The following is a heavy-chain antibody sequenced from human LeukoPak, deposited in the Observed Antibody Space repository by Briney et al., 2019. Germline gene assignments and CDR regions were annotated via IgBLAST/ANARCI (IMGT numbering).Heavy chain of an antibody. Sequence: GASVKVSCKASGYTFTDYYMHWVRRAPGQGLEWMGWLNPNSGGTNYAQKFQGRLTMTRDTSISTAYMELSSLRSDDTAVYYCARPEEAATTFRAFDIWGQGTMVTVSS. J-gene: IGHJ3*02. D-gene: IGHD2-15*01. CDR2: LNPNSGGT. V-gene: IGHV1-2*02. CDR3: ARPEEAATTFRAFDI. CDR1: GYTFTDYY.